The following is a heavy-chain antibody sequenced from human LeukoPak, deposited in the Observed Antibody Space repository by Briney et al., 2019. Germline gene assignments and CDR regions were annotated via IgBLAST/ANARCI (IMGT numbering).Heavy chain of an antibody. D-gene: IGHD6-13*01. CDR1: GDSISSYF. CDR3: ARGPFRDSSSWYYFDY. Sequence: SETLSLTCTVSGDSISSYFWSWIRQPPGKGLEWIGYVYYSGRTNYNPSLKSRVTISVDTSKNQFSLNLTSVTAADTAVYYCARGPFRDSSSWYYFDYWGQGTLVTVSS. J-gene: IGHJ4*02. V-gene: IGHV4-59*01. CDR2: VYYSGRT.